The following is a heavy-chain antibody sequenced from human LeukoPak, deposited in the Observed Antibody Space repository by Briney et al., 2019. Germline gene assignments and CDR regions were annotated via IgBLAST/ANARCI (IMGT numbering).Heavy chain of an antibody. J-gene: IGHJ6*02. D-gene: IGHD3-22*01. CDR1: GGSINNYY. Sequence: PSETLSLTCIVSGGSINNYYWSWIRQPPGKGLEWIGYIYYSGSTNYNPSLKSRATISVDTSKNQFSLKLSSVTAADTAVYYCARVYGSSGYYYLDGMDVWGQGTTVTVSS. V-gene: IGHV4-59*01. CDR2: IYYSGST. CDR3: ARVYGSSGYYYLDGMDV.